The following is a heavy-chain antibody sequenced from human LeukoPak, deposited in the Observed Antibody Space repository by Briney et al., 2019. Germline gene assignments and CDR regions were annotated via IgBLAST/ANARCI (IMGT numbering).Heavy chain of an antibody. D-gene: IGHD6-19*01. CDR2: ISYDGSNK. V-gene: IGHV3-30*18. Sequence: GGSLRLSCAASGFTVSSNYMSWVRQAPGKGLEWVAVISYDGSNKYYADSVKGRFTISRDNAKNSLYLQMNSLRAEDTALYYCAKDLIGAVVGFDYWGQGTLVTVSS. J-gene: IGHJ4*02. CDR3: AKDLIGAVVGFDY. CDR1: GFTVSSNY.